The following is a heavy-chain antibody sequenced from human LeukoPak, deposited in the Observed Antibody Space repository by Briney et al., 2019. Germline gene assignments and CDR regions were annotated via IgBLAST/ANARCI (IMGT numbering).Heavy chain of an antibody. V-gene: IGHV3-23*01. CDR1: GFIFSSYS. D-gene: IGHD6-19*01. Sequence: GGSLRLSCAASGFIFSSYSMNWVRQAPGKGLEWVSSISGSGGTTYYADSVKGRFTISRDNPNNTLDLQMNSLTAEDTAVYYCAKGPVAVAGYYFDHWGQGTLVTVSS. J-gene: IGHJ4*02. CDR3: AKGPVAVAGYYFDH. CDR2: ISGSGGTT.